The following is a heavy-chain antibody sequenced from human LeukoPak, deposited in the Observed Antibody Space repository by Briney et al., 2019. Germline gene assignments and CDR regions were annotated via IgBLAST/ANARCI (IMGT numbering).Heavy chain of an antibody. CDR1: GFTFSSYA. V-gene: IGHV3-23*01. CDR2: ISGSGGST. J-gene: IGHJ4*02. Sequence: PGGSLRLSCAACGFTFSSYAMSWVRQAPGKGLEWVSAISGSGGSTYYADSVKGRFPISRDNSKNTLYLQMNSLRAEDTAVYYCAKPARTWIQLSTLWDWGQGTLVTVCS. CDR3: AKPARTWIQLSTLWD. D-gene: IGHD5-18*01.